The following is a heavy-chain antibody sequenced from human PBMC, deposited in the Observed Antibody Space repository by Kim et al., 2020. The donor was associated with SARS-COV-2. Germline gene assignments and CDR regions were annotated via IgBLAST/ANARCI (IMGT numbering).Heavy chain of an antibody. CDR3: ARRQVGATNWFDP. J-gene: IGHJ5*02. V-gene: IGHV5-51*01. Sequence: GESLKISCKGSGYSFTNYWIAWVRQMPGTGLEWMGMIYPGDSDTRYTPSFQGQVTISADKSISTAYLQWSSLRASDTAMYYCARRQVGATNWFDPWGQGT. D-gene: IGHD1-26*01. CDR2: IYPGDSDT. CDR1: GYSFTNYW.